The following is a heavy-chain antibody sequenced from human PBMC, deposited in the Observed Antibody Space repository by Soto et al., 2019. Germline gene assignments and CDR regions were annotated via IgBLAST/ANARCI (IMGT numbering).Heavy chain of an antibody. CDR1: VESVSRNRSG. CDR3: ARGEQYSGRIFDY. D-gene: IGHD1-26*01. Sequence: PALSRTCEITVESVSRNRSGWSWVRQSPSRGLEWLGRTYYRSKWYYEYAVSVRGRITINPDTSKNQYSLQLNSVTPEDTAVYFCARGEQYSGRIFDYWGQGTLVTVPS. J-gene: IGHJ4*01. CDR2: TYYRSKWYY. V-gene: IGHV6-1*01.